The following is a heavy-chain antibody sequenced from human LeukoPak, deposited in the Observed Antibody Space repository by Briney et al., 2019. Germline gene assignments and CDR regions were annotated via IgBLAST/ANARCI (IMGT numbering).Heavy chain of an antibody. V-gene: IGHV4-34*01. D-gene: IGHD3-10*01. J-gene: IGHJ6*03. CDR2: INHSGNT. CDR1: GGSFSDFY. Sequence: SETLFLTCAVYGGSFSDFYCTWIRQPPGKGLEWIGEINHSGNTKYNPSLKSRVTILLDTSKSQFSLKVRSVTAADTAVYYCATTRGVITLDGYHYYIDVWGKGTTVTVSS. CDR3: ATTRGVITLDGYHYYIDV.